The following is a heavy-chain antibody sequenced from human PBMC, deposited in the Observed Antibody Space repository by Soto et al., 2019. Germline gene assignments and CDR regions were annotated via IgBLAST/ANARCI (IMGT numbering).Heavy chain of an antibody. CDR2: IYYSGST. Sequence: LSLTCTVSGGSISSYYWSWIRQPPGKGLEWIGYIYYSGSTNYNPSLKSRVTISVDTSKNQFSLKLSSVTAVDTAVYYCARNTFCYYDSSGPDVLSISGKGTTVTVSS. CDR3: ARNTFCYYDSSGPDVLSI. CDR1: GGSISSYY. D-gene: IGHD3-22*01. J-gene: IGHJ6*04. V-gene: IGHV4-59*12.